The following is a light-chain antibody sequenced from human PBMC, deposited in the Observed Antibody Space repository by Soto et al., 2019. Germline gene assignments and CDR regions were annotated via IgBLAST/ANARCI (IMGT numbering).Light chain of an antibody. J-gene: IGKJ5*01. CDR2: AAS. V-gene: IGKV1-39*01. Sequence: DIQMTQSPSSLSASVGARVPITCRASQSVSSYLNWYQHKPGKAPKLLIYAASSLQSGVPSRFSGSGSGTDLTLTISSLQPEDFATYYCQQANSFPITFGQGTRLEIK. CDR1: QSVSSY. CDR3: QQANSFPIT.